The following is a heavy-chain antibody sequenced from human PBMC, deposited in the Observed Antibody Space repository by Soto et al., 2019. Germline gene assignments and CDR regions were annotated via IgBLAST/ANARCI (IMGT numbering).Heavy chain of an antibody. D-gene: IGHD3-10*01. CDR2: ISGSSSTI. CDR1: GFTFSSYS. Sequence: PGGSLRLSCAASGFTFSSYSMNWVRQAPGKGLEWVSYISGSSSTIYYADSVKGRFTVSRDNAKNSLYLQMNSLRAEDTAVYYCARVGLGMVPDDWGQGTLVTVSS. V-gene: IGHV3-48*01. J-gene: IGHJ4*02. CDR3: ARVGLGMVPDD.